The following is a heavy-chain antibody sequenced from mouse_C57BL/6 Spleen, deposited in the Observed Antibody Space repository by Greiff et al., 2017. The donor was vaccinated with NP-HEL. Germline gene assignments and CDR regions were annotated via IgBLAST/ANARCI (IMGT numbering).Heavy chain of an antibody. CDR3: AIGGYAYWYFDV. V-gene: IGHV1-66*01. J-gene: IGHJ1*03. D-gene: IGHD2-10*02. CDR1: GYSFTSYY. CDR2: IYPGSGNT. Sequence: VKLQESGPELVKPGASVKISCKASGYSFTSYYIHWVKQRPGQGLEWIGWIYPGSGNTKYNEKFKGKATLTADTSSSAAYMQLSSLTSEDSAVYYCAIGGYAYWYFDVWGTGTTVTVSS.